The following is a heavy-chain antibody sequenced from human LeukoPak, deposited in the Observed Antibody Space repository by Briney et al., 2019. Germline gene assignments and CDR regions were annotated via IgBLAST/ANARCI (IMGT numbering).Heavy chain of an antibody. V-gene: IGHV5-51*01. CDR3: ARRRTGSGWHLDY. D-gene: IGHD6-19*01. Sequence: GESLKISCKGSGYSFTSYWIGWVRQMPGKGLEWMGIIYPGDSDTRYSPSFQGQVTISADKSISTAYLQWSSLKTSDTAMYYCARRRTGSGWHLDYWGQGTLVTVSP. J-gene: IGHJ4*02. CDR2: IYPGDSDT. CDR1: GYSFTSYW.